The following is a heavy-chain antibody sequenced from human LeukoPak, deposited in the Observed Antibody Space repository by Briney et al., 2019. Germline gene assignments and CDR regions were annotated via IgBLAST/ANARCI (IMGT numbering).Heavy chain of an antibody. V-gene: IGHV4-4*07. Sequence: SETLSLTCTVSGGSISSYYWSWIRQPAGKGLEWIGRIYTSGSTSYNPSLKSRVTMSVDTSKNQFSLRLSSVTAADTAVYYCARDTDGTSSEFDPWGQGILVTVSS. CDR1: GGSISSYY. CDR3: ARDTDGTSSEFDP. J-gene: IGHJ5*02. D-gene: IGHD2-2*01. CDR2: IYTSGST.